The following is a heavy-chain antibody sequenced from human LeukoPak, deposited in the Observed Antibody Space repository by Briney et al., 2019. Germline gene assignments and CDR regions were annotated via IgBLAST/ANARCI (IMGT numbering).Heavy chain of an antibody. CDR3: ARDFYDSSGYGASDWFDP. V-gene: IGHV1-2*06. CDR2: IDPNSGGT. Sequence: ASVKVSCEASGYTFTGYYMHWVRQAPGQGLEWMGRIDPNSGGTNYAQKFHGRVTMTRDTSISTAYMELSRLRSDDTAVYYCARDFYDSSGYGASDWFDPWGQGTLVTVSS. D-gene: IGHD3-22*01. CDR1: GYTFTGYY. J-gene: IGHJ5*02.